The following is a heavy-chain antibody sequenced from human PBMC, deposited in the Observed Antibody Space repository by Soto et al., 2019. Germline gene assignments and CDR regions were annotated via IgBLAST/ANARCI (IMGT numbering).Heavy chain of an antibody. Sequence: QVQLQESGPGLVKPSETLSLTCTVSRGSISGYYWSWIRQPPGKGLEWIGYIYYSGTTNYDPSLKSRVTMSVDTSKNQFSLKLSSVTAADTAVYYCARLTGGAYLSFYYYIGVWGKGTTVTVSS. CDR1: RGSISGYY. CDR3: ARLTGGAYLSFYYYIGV. D-gene: IGHD2-8*02. V-gene: IGHV4-59*01. CDR2: IYYSGTT. J-gene: IGHJ6*03.